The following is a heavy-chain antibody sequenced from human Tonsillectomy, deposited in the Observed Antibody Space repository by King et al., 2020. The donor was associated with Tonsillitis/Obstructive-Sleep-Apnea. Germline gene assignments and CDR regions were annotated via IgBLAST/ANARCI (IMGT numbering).Heavy chain of an antibody. CDR1: GFTFSSYA. J-gene: IGHJ6*02. D-gene: IGHD2-2*01. CDR2: MSYDGSNT. V-gene: IGHV3-30*04. Sequence: VQLVESGGGVVQPGRSLRLSCAASGFTFSSYAMHWVRQAPGRGLEWVAVMSYDGSNTYYADSVKGRFTISRDNSKNTLYLQMNSLRAEDTAVYYCAGEGCSSTSCYYYYSYGMDVWGQGTTVTVSS. CDR3: AGEGCSSTSCYYYYSYGMDV.